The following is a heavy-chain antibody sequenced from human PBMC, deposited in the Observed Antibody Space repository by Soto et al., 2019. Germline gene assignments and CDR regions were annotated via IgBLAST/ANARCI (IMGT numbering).Heavy chain of an antibody. Sequence: SETLSLTCTVSGGSISSYYWSWIRQPPGKGLEWIGYIYYSGSTNYNPSLKSRVTISVDTSKNQFSLKLSSVTAADTAVYYCARDKIYCGSGALQYYFDYWGQGTLVTVSS. D-gene: IGHD3-10*01. J-gene: IGHJ4*02. CDR2: IYYSGST. CDR1: GGSISSYY. V-gene: IGHV4-59*01. CDR3: ARDKIYCGSGALQYYFDY.